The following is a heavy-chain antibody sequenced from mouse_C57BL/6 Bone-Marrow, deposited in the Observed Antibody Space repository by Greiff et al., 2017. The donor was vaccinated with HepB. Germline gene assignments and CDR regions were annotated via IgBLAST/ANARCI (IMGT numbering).Heavy chain of an antibody. CDR2: ISDGGSYT. CDR1: GFTFSSYA. V-gene: IGHV5-4*01. D-gene: IGHD2-5*01. CDR3: ARGYSISAWFAY. Sequence: EVQVVESGGGLVKPGGSLKLSCAASGFTFSSYAMSWVRQTPEKRLEWVATISDGGSYTYYPDNVKGRFTISRDIAKNNLYLQMSHLKSEDTAMYYCARGYSISAWFAYWGQGTLVTVSA. J-gene: IGHJ3*01.